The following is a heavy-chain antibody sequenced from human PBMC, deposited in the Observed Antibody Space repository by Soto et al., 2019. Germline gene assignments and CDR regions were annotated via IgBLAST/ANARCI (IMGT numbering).Heavy chain of an antibody. D-gene: IGHD2-2*01. CDR3: ARDTSYFYCSSTSCPVGY. J-gene: IGHJ4*02. CDR1: GYTFTSYA. CDR2: INAGNGNT. Sequence: ASVKVSCKASGYTFTSYAMHWVRQAPGQRLEWMGWINAGNGNTKYSQKFQGRVTITRDTSASTAYMELSSLRSEDTAVYYCARDTSYFYCSSTSCPVGYWGQGTLVTVS. V-gene: IGHV1-3*01.